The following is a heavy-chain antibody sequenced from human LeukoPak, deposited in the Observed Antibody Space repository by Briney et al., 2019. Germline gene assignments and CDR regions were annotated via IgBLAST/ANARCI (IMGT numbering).Heavy chain of an antibody. Sequence: GGSLRLSCAASGFTFSSYAMHWVRQAPGKGLEWVAIISDDGSNEYYADSVKGRFTISRDNSKNTLYLQMNSLRAEDTAVYYCAKGERAVAGFFDYWGQGTLVTVSS. CDR1: GFTFSSYA. CDR3: AKGERAVAGFFDY. CDR2: ISDDGSNE. V-gene: IGHV3-30-3*01. J-gene: IGHJ4*02. D-gene: IGHD6-19*01.